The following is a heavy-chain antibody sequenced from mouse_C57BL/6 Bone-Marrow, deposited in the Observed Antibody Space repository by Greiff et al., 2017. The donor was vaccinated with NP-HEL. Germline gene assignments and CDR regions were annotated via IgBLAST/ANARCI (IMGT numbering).Heavy chain of an antibody. Sequence: QVQLQQPGAELVKPGASVKLSCKASGYTFTSYWMQWVKQRPGQGLEWIGEIDPSDSYTNYNQKFKGKATLTVDTSSRTAYMQLSSLTSEDSAVYYCARERDYGNYPYFDYWGQGTTLTVSS. J-gene: IGHJ2*01. CDR2: IDPSDSYT. CDR1: GYTFTSYW. D-gene: IGHD2-1*01. V-gene: IGHV1-50*01. CDR3: ARERDYGNYPYFDY.